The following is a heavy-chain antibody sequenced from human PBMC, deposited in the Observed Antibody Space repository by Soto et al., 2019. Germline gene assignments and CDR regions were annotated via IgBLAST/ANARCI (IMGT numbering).Heavy chain of an antibody. V-gene: IGHV1-69*13. D-gene: IGHD3-22*01. Sequence: SVKVSCKASGGTFSSYAISWVRQAPGQGLEWMGGIIPIFGTANYAQKFQGRVTITADESTSTAYMELSSLRSEDTAVYYCARTEYYYDSSGPFPGYAFDIWGQGTMVTVSS. J-gene: IGHJ3*02. CDR3: ARTEYYYDSSGPFPGYAFDI. CDR1: GGTFSSYA. CDR2: IIPIFGTA.